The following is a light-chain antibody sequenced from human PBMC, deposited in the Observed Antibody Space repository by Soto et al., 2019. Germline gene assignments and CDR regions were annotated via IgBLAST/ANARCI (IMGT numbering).Light chain of an antibody. CDR1: SSDVGGYNY. CDR3: CSYAGSFYG. CDR2: DVS. Sequence: QSVPTQPRSVSGSPGQSVTISCTGTSSDVGGYNYVSWYQQHPGKAPKLMIYDVSKRPSGVPDRFSGSKSGNTASLTISGLQAEDEADYYCCSYAGSFYGFGTGTKVTVL. V-gene: IGLV2-11*01. J-gene: IGLJ1*01.